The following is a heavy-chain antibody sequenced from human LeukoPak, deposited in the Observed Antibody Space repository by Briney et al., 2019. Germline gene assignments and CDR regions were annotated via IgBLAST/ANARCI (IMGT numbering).Heavy chain of an antibody. D-gene: IGHD6-13*01. Sequence: PSETLSLTCTVSGGSIRSSSYYWGWIRQPPGKGLEWIGSIYYSGSTYYNPSLRSRVTIFVDTSKNQFSLKLSSVTAADTAVYYCAKLYGGSSRWYFDSWGQGTLVTVSS. CDR1: GGSIRSSSYY. J-gene: IGHJ4*01. CDR3: AKLYGGSSRWYFDS. CDR2: IYYSGST. V-gene: IGHV4-39*01.